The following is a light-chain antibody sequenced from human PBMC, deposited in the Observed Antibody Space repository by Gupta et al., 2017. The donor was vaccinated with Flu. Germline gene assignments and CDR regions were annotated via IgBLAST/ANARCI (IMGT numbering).Light chain of an antibody. CDR3: YSTDSSGDHRV. CDR2: EDK. V-gene: IGLV3-10*01. CDR1: ALPKKY. J-gene: IGLJ3*02. Sequence: SYELTQPPSVSVSPGQTARITCSGDALPKKYAYWYQQKSGQAPVLVIHEDKKRPSGIPERFSSSSSGTVATLTISGAQVEDEADYYCYSTDSSGDHRVFGGGTKLT.